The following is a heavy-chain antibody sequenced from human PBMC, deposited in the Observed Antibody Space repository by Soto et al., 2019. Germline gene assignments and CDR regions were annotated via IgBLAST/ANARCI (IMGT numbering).Heavy chain of an antibody. V-gene: IGHV4-30-2*01. CDR3: ARGGSSWSGTYYFDY. Sequence: SETLSLTCAVSGGSISSGGYSWSWIRQPPGKGLEWIGYIYHSGSTYYNPSLKSRVTISVDRSKNQFSLKLSSVTAADTAVYYCARGGSSWSGTYYFDYWGQGTLVTVSS. CDR2: IYHSGST. J-gene: IGHJ4*02. D-gene: IGHD6-13*01. CDR1: GGSISSGGYS.